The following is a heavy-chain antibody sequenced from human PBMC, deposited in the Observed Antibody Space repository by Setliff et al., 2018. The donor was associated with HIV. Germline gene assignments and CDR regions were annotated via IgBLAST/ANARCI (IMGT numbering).Heavy chain of an antibody. CDR3: ARDSGGYNYGFAVGSFDY. D-gene: IGHD5-18*01. V-gene: IGHV4-4*08. CDR1: GDTDFY. Sequence: SETLSLTCTVSGDTDFYWSWIRQSPGKGLEWIGYIHASGKANYNPSLKSRVTISVDTSKNEFSQKLSSVTAADTAVYYCARDSGGYNYGFAVGSFDYWGQGALVTVSS. CDR2: IHASGKA. J-gene: IGHJ4*02.